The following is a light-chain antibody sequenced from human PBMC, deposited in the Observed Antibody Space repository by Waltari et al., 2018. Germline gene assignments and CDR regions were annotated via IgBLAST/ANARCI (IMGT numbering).Light chain of an antibody. CDR1: SRDVGGYNY. Sequence: QSALTQPRSVSGSPGQSVTISCTGTSRDVGGYNYVSWYQQHPGKVPKLIIFDVSTRPSGVPNRFSGSKSGNMASLTISGLLAEDEADYYCCSYAGSYTLIFGGGTKMTVL. CDR2: DVS. V-gene: IGLV2-11*01. J-gene: IGLJ2*01. CDR3: CSYAGSYTLI.